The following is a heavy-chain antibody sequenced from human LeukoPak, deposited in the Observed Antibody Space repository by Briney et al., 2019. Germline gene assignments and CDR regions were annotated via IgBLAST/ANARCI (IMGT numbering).Heavy chain of an antibody. J-gene: IGHJ6*02. D-gene: IGHD3-22*01. CDR3: ARAYDSSGYYYYYYGMDV. CDR2: ISYDGSNK. V-gene: IGHV3-30-3*01. Sequence: GGSLRPSCAASGFTFSSYAMHWVRQAPGKGLEWVAVISYDGSNKYYADSVKGRFTISRDNSKNTLYLQMNSLRAEDTAVYYCARAYDSSGYYYYYYGMDVWGQGTTVTVSS. CDR1: GFTFSSYA.